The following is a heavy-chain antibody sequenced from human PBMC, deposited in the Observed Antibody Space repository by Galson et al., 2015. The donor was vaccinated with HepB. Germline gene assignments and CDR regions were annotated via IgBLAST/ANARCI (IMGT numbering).Heavy chain of an antibody. V-gene: IGHV3-64*04. CDR1: GFRFNIYG. Sequence: SLRLSCAASGFRFNIYGMHWVRQAPRKGLEHVSYISSNGASTYYADSVKGRFTISRDNSKNTLYLQMNGLGAEDTAVYYCAKDKGGSYWGGVDYWGQGTLVTVSS. CDR2: ISSNGAST. CDR3: AKDKGGSYWGGVDY. J-gene: IGHJ4*02. D-gene: IGHD1-26*01.